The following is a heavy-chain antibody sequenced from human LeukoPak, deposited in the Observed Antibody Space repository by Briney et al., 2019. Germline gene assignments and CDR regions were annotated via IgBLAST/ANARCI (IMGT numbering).Heavy chain of an antibody. CDR1: GGTFSSYA. Sequence: GASVKVSCKASGGTFSSYAISWVREAPGQALEWMGRIIPILGIANYAQKFQGRVTITADKSTSTAYMELSSLRSEDTAVYYCARDRAGSGSDYWGQGTLVTVSS. D-gene: IGHD6-19*01. CDR3: ARDRAGSGSDY. J-gene: IGHJ4*02. V-gene: IGHV1-69*04. CDR2: IIPILGIA.